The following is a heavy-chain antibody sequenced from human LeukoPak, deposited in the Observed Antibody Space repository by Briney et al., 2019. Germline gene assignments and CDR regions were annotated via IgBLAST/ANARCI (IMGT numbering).Heavy chain of an antibody. D-gene: IGHD6-19*01. CDR1: GFTFRTYW. Sequence: GGSLRHSCGASGFTFRTYWMNWVRQAPGKGLEWVANIKQEGSEKYYMDSVRGRFTISRDNANNSLYLQTNSVRAEDTAVYYCAVAVGNAFDIWGQGTMVTVSS. CDR2: IKQEGSEK. J-gene: IGHJ3*02. CDR3: AVAVGNAFDI. V-gene: IGHV3-7*01.